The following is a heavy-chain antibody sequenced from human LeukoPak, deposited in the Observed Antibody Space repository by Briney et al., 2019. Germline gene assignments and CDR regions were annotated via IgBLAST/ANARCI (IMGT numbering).Heavy chain of an antibody. D-gene: IGHD3-22*01. Sequence: EASVKVSCKTSGYTFTSYGISWVRQAHGQGLEWMGWISAYNGNTNYAQKLQGRVTMTTDTSTSTAYMELRSLRSDDTAVYYCAREGDSSGNYWWYFDLWGRGTLVTVSS. J-gene: IGHJ2*01. CDR3: AREGDSSGNYWWYFDL. V-gene: IGHV1-18*01. CDR2: ISAYNGNT. CDR1: GYTFTSYG.